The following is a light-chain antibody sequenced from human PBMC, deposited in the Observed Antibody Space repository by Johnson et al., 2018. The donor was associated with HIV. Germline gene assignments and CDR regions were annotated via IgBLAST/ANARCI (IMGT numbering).Light chain of an antibody. CDR1: SSNIGNNY. CDR2: ENN. CDR3: GTWDSSLSAYV. V-gene: IGLV1-51*02. J-gene: IGLJ1*01. Sequence: QSVLTQPPSVSAAPGQKVTISCSGSSSNIGNNYVSWYQQLPGTAHKLLIYENNKRPSGIPDRFSGSKSGTSATLGITGLQTGDEADYYCGTWDSSLSAYVFATETKVTVL.